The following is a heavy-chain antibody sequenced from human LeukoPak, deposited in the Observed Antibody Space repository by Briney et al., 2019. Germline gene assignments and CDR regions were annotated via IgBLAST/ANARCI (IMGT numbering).Heavy chain of an antibody. CDR2: IWHDANNK. Sequence: PGGSLRLSCAASGFTFSNFGMHWVRQVPGKGLEWVAVIWHDANNKNYLDSVKGRFTISRDNSKNTLYLQMNSLRAEDTAVYYCAKVGGSYFDYWGQGTLVTVSS. J-gene: IGHJ4*02. CDR3: AKVGGSYFDY. CDR1: GFTFSNFG. D-gene: IGHD3-16*01. V-gene: IGHV3-33*06.